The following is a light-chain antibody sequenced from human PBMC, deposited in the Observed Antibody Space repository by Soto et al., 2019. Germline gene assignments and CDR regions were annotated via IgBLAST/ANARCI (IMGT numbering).Light chain of an antibody. CDR2: GAS. V-gene: IGKV3-15*01. CDR3: QQYYHWPVT. CDR1: RTVSNR. J-gene: IGKJ4*01. Sequence: EILMTQSPDTLSVPPGERVTLSCRASRTVSNRLAWYQHKPGQAPRLLISGASTGATGIPPRFRGSGSGTEFTLTVDTLQSEDIAIYYCQQYYHWPVTFGGGTKVDTK.